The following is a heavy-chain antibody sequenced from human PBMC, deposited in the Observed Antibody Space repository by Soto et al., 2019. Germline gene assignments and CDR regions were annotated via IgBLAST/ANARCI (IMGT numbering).Heavy chain of an antibody. J-gene: IGHJ6*02. CDR1: VFTFISYA. CDR3: AKGPDLVVPDGMDV. V-gene: IGHV3-23*01. CDR2: ISGSGGST. Sequence: GGSLRLSCAASVFTFISYAMSWVRQAPGKGLEWVSAISGSGGSTYYADSVKGRFTISRDNSKNTLYLQMNSLRAEDTAVYYCAKGPDLVVPDGMDVWGQGTTVTVSS. D-gene: IGHD2-2*01.